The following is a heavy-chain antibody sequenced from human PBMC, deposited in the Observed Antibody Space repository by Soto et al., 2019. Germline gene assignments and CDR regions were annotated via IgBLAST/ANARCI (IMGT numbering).Heavy chain of an antibody. Sequence: QVQLQQWGAGLLKPSETLSLTCAVYGWSFSGYYWYWIRQHPGKGLEWIGEINHGGSTNYHPSLKSRATQSVDTSKNQFSRRLSSVTAADTAVYDCARGYGRNFDYWGKGTLVTVSS. CDR1: GWSFSGYY. J-gene: IGHJ4*02. D-gene: IGHD3-10*01. CDR3: ARGYGRNFDY. V-gene: IGHV4-34*01. CDR2: INHGGST.